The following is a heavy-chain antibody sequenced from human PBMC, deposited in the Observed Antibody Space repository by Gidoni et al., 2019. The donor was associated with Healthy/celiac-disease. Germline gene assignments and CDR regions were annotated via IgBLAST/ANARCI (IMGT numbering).Heavy chain of an antibody. J-gene: IGHJ2*01. D-gene: IGHD3-10*01. CDR1: GFTFSSYS. CDR2: ISSSSSYI. CDR3: ARDLRWGEVPHGGSLNWYFDL. Sequence: EVQLVESGGGLVKPGGSLRLSCAASGFTFSSYSMNWVRQAPGKGLEWVSSISSSSSYIYYADSVKGRFTISRDNAKNSLYLQMNSLRAEDTAVYYCARDLRWGEVPHGGSLNWYFDLWGRGTLVTVSS. V-gene: IGHV3-21*01.